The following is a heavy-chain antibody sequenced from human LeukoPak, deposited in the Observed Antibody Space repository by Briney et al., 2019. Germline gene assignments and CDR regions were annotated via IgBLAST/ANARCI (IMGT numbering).Heavy chain of an antibody. Sequence: KPSETLSLTCTVSGGSISSYYWSWIRQPPGKGLEWIGYIYYSGSTNYNPSLKSRVTISVDTSKNQFSLKLSSVTAADTAVYYCARGRGVVVPAALDPYYFDYWGQGTLVTVSS. V-gene: IGHV4-59*12. CDR1: GGSISSYY. CDR3: ARGRGVVVPAALDPYYFDY. CDR2: IYYSGST. D-gene: IGHD2-2*01. J-gene: IGHJ4*02.